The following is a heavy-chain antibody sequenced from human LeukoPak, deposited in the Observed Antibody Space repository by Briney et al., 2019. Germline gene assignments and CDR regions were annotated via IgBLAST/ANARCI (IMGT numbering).Heavy chain of an antibody. D-gene: IGHD2-15*01. Sequence: PSETLSLTCAAYGGSFSGYYWSWIRQPPGKGLEWIGEINHSGSTNYNPSLKSRVTISVDTSKNQFSLKLSSVTAADTAVYYCARGVVAAGREADPWGQGTLVTVSS. CDR2: INHSGST. V-gene: IGHV4-34*01. CDR1: GGSFSGYY. CDR3: ARGVVAAGREADP. J-gene: IGHJ5*02.